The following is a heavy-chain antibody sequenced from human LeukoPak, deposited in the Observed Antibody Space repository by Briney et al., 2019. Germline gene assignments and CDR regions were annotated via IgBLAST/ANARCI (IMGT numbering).Heavy chain of an antibody. CDR2: ISYDGSNK. Sequence: RTGGSLRLSCAASGFTFSSYAMHWVRQAPGKGLEWVAVISYDGSNKYYADSVKGRFTISRDKSKNTLYLQMNSLRAEDTAVYYCARDPRMYSSGWYGVVYWGQGTLVTVSS. V-gene: IGHV3-30-3*01. J-gene: IGHJ4*02. CDR3: ARDPRMYSSGWYGVVY. D-gene: IGHD6-19*01. CDR1: GFTFSSYA.